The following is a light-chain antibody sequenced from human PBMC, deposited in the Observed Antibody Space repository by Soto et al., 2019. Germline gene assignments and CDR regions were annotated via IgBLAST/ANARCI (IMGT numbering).Light chain of an antibody. V-gene: IGKV1-39*01. Sequence: DIQMTQSPSSLSASVGDRVTITCRASQSISSYLSWYQQKPGKAPKLLIYAASTLQSGVPSRFSGGGSGTDFTLTISSLQAEDFATYYCQQSYNTITFGQGTRLEIK. J-gene: IGKJ5*01. CDR2: AAS. CDR3: QQSYNTIT. CDR1: QSISSY.